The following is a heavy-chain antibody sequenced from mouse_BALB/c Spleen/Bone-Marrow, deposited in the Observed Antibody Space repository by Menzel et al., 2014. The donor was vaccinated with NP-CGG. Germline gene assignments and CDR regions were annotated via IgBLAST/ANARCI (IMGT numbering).Heavy chain of an antibody. J-gene: IGHJ4*01. CDR2: IRNKANGYTT. CDR1: GFTFTDYY. Sequence: EVQLVKSGGGLVQPGGSLRLSCATSGFTFTDYYMSWVRQPPGKALEWLGFIRNKANGYTTEYSASVKGRFTISRDNYQSILYLQMNTLRAEDSATYYCARDDYYAMDYWGQGTSVTVSS. V-gene: IGHV7-3*02. CDR3: ARDDYYAMDY.